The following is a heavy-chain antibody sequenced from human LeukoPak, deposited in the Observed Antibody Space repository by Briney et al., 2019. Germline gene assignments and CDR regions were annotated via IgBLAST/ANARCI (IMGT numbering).Heavy chain of an antibody. D-gene: IGHD3-9*01. CDR2: ISGSGGST. CDR3: AKDDDIRPDY. CDR1: GFTFSDYY. V-gene: IGHV3-23*01. Sequence: GGSLRLSCAASGFTFSDYYMSWIRQAPGKGLEWVSAISGSGGSTYYADSVKGRFTISRDNSKNTLYLQMNSLRAEDTAVYYCAKDDDIRPDYWGQGTLVTVSS. J-gene: IGHJ4*02.